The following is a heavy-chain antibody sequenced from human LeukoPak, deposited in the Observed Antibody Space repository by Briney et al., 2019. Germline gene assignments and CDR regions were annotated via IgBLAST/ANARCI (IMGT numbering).Heavy chain of an antibody. D-gene: IGHD6-13*01. V-gene: IGHV3-23*01. Sequence: GGSLRLSCAASGFAFSSYAMSWVRQAPGKGLEWVSAISGSGDSTYYGDSVKGRFTISRDNSKNTLYLQMNSLRAEDTAVYYCAKTRPLDSSSWSHGDYWGQGTLVTVSS. CDR3: AKTRPLDSSSWSHGDY. CDR2: ISGSGDST. CDR1: GFAFSSYA. J-gene: IGHJ4*02.